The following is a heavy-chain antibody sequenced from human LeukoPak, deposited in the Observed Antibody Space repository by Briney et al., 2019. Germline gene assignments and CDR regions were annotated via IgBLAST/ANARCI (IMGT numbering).Heavy chain of an antibody. D-gene: IGHD3-16*01. CDR2: ISSSSSAI. CDR3: AKDKGDAPGGYYYYYGMDV. V-gene: IGHV3-48*01. J-gene: IGHJ6*02. Sequence: PGGSLRLSCAASGFTFSTYSMSWVRQAPGKGLEWVSYISSSSSAIYYTDSVKGRFTISRDNAKSSLYLQMNSLRAEDTAVYYCAKDKGDAPGGYYYYYGMDVWGQGTTVTVSS. CDR1: GFTFSTYS.